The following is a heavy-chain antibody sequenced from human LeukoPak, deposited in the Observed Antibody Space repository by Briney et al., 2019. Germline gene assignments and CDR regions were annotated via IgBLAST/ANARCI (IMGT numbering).Heavy chain of an antibody. D-gene: IGHD3-3*01. CDR1: GGSISSGGYS. J-gene: IGHJ5*02. CDR3: ARDRGRRFGVVTFGWFDP. CDR2: IYHSGST. V-gene: IGHV4-30-2*01. Sequence: TLSLTCAVSGGSISSGGYSWSWIRQPPGKGLEWIGYIYHSGSTYYNPSLKSRVTISVDRSKNQFSLKLSSVTAADTAVYYCARDRGRRFGVVTFGWFDPWGQGTLVTVSS.